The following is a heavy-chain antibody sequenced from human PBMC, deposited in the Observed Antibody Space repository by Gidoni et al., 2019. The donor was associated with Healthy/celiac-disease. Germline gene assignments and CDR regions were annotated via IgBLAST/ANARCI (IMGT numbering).Heavy chain of an antibody. D-gene: IGHD3-9*01. J-gene: IGHJ6*02. CDR3: ASLGRGRGRLKYDSLTGTLDYYYYGMDV. CDR1: GGTFSSYA. CDR2: IITILGTA. Sequence: QVQLVQSGAEVKKPGSSVTVSCKASGGTFSSYAISWVRQAPGQGLEWMGGIITILGTANYEQKFQGRVTITADKSTSTAYMELSSLGSEETAVYYCASLGRGRGRLKYDSLTGTLDYYYYGMDVWGQGTTVTVSS. V-gene: IGHV1-69*06.